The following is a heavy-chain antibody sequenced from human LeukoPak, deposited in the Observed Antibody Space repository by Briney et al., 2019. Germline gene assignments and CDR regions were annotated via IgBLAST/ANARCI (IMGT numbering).Heavy chain of an antibody. CDR1: GYTMTSYG. CDR2: ISGYNGNT. Sequence: ASVKVSCKASGYTMTSYGISWVRQAPGQGLEWRGWISGYNGNTNYAQKLQGRVTMTTDTSTSTAYMELRSLRSDDTAVYYCARGTRGDTSGYIRGQFDYWGQGTLVTVSS. CDR3: ARGTRGDTSGYIRGQFDY. D-gene: IGHD3-22*01. V-gene: IGHV1-18*01. J-gene: IGHJ4*02.